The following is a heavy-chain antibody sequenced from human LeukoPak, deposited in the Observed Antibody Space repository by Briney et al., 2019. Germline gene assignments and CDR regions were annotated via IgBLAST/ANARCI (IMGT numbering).Heavy chain of an antibody. V-gene: IGHV1-8*03. J-gene: IGHJ3*02. CDR3: ARGDFGETNTAFDI. CDR2: INPNSANT. D-gene: IGHD4-17*01. CDR1: GYTFTDYD. Sequence: ASVKVSCKTSGYTFTDYDIHWVRQAPGQGLGWMGWINPNSANTNYAQKLQGRVTLTRDTSLSIAYMELSSLTSEDAAVYFCARGDFGETNTAFDIWGKGTLVAVSS.